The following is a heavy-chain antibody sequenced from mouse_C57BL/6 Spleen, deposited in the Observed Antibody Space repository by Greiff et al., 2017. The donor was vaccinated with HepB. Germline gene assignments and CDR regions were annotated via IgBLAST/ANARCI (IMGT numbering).Heavy chain of an antibody. CDR2: IYPGDGDT. D-gene: IGHD2-5*01. CDR1: GYAFSSSW. CDR3: AGGDYSSPAWFAY. V-gene: IGHV1-82*01. Sequence: VQLQQSGPELVKPGASVKISCKASGYAFSSSWMNWVKQRPGKGLEWIGRIYPGDGDTKYNGKFKGKATLTADKSSSTAYMQLSSLTSEDSAVYFCAGGDYSSPAWFAYWGQGTLVTVSA. J-gene: IGHJ3*01.